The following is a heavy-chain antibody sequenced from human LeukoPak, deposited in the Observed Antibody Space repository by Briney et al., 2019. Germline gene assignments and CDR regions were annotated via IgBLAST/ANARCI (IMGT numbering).Heavy chain of an antibody. V-gene: IGHV4-39*01. J-gene: IGHJ4*02. Sequence: YETPSHTCTVSGGYMSSSSYYWGWIRQPPKKGQERIGSMPYSGTTYYNPSLQSRVTISVETSRNHFSLQLSSVNASDTAVNYCARHKKYNSGWTEEWYWGQGTLVTVSS. CDR1: GGYMSSSSYY. CDR3: ARHKKYNSGWTEEWY. CDR2: MPYSGTT. D-gene: IGHD6-19*01.